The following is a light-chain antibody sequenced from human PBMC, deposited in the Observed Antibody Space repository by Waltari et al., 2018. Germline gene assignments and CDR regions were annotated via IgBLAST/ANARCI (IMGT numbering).Light chain of an antibody. CDR3: QAWDSSTYV. V-gene: IGLV3-1*01. J-gene: IGLJ1*01. CDR1: KLGDKY. Sequence: SYELTQPPSVSVSPGQTASITCSGDKLGDKYACWYQQKPGQSPVLVIYEDSNGPSGIPGRFSCSNSGNTATLTIGGTQAMDEADYYCQAWDSSTYVFGTGTKVTVL. CDR2: EDS.